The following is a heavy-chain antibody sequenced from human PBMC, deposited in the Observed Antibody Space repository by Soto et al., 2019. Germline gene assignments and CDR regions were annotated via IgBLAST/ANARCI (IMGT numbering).Heavy chain of an antibody. CDR1: GYTFTSYA. V-gene: IGHV1-3*01. J-gene: IGHJ4*02. Sequence: GASVKVSCKASGYTFTSYAMHWVRQAPGQRLERMGWINAGNGNTKYSQKFQGRVTITRDTSASTAYMELSSLRSDDTAVYYCARAIAGGYGYTTLDYWGQGTLVTVSS. CDR2: INAGNGNT. D-gene: IGHD5-18*01. CDR3: ARAIAGGYGYTTLDY.